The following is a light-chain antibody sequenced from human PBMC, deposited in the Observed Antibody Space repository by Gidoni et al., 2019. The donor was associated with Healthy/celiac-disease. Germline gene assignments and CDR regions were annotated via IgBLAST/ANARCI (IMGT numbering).Light chain of an antibody. V-gene: IGKV1-39*01. CDR3: QQSYNTPFT. CDR1: QSISSY. CDR2: AAS. J-gene: IGKJ3*01. Sequence: DIKMTQSPSSLSASVGDRVTITRRASQSISSYLNWYQQKPGKAPKLLLYAASSLQSGVPSRFSGSGSGTDFTLTISSLQPEDFATYYCQQSYNTPFTFGPGTKVDIK.